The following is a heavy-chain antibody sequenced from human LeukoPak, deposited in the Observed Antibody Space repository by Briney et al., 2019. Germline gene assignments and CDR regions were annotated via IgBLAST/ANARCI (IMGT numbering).Heavy chain of an antibody. CDR3: ARDCSGGSCYFYGMDV. V-gene: IGHV4-39*07. CDR1: GGSISSSSYY. Sequence: SETLSLTCTVSGGSISSSSYYWGWIRQPPGEGLEWIGSIYYSGSTYYNPSLKSRVTISVDTSKNQFSLKLSSVTAADTAVYYCARDCSGGSCYFYGMDVWGQGTTVTVSS. D-gene: IGHD2-15*01. CDR2: IYYSGST. J-gene: IGHJ6*02.